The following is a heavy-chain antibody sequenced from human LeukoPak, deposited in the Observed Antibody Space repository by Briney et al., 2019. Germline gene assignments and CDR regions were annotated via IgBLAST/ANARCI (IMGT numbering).Heavy chain of an antibody. CDR2: INHSGST. CDR3: ARGDVTAAAAVSFDY. J-gene: IGHJ4*02. CDR1: GGSFSGYY. D-gene: IGHD6-13*01. Sequence: PSETLSLTCAVYGGSFSGYYWSWIRQPPGKGLEWIGEINHSGSTNYNPSLKSRVTISVDTSKNQFSLKLSSVTAADTAVYYCARGDVTAAAAVSFDYWGQGTLVTVSS. V-gene: IGHV4-34*01.